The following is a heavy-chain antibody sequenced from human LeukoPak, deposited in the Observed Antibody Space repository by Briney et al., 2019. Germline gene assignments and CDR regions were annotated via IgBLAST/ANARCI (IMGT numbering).Heavy chain of an antibody. CDR1: GGSISSGSYY. V-gene: IGHV4-61*02. Sequence: PSETPSLTCTVSGGSISSGSYYWSWIRQPAGTGLEWIGLIYTSGGTNYNPSLKSRVTISVDTSKNQFSLKLSSVTAADTAVYYCARGRYSSSWYVDFWGQGTLVTVSS. CDR2: IYTSGGT. J-gene: IGHJ4*02. D-gene: IGHD6-13*01. CDR3: ARGRYSSSWYVDF.